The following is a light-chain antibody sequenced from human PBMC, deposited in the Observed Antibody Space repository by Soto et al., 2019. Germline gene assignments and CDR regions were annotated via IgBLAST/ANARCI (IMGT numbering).Light chain of an antibody. Sequence: QSVLTQSPSASASLGASVKLTCTLSSGHSSYDIAWHQQQPEKGPRYLMKLKSDGRHRKGDGIPDRFSGSSSGAERYLTISSLQSEDEADYYCQTWGTGIRVFGGGTKLTVL. CDR1: SGHSSYD. CDR3: QTWGTGIRV. V-gene: IGLV4-69*01. J-gene: IGLJ2*01. CDR2: LKSDGRH.